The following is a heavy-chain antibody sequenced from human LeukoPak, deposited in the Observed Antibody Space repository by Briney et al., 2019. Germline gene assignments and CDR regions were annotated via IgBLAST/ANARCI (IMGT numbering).Heavy chain of an antibody. V-gene: IGHV4-59*01. CDR2: IYYSGST. Sequence: SKTLSLTCTVSGGSISSYYWSWIRQPPGKGLGWIGYIYYSGSTNYNPSLKSRVTISVDTSKNQFSLKLSSVTAADTAVYYCARDYGDYYFDYWGQGTLVTVSS. J-gene: IGHJ4*02. D-gene: IGHD4-17*01. CDR3: ARDYGDYYFDY. CDR1: GGSISSYY.